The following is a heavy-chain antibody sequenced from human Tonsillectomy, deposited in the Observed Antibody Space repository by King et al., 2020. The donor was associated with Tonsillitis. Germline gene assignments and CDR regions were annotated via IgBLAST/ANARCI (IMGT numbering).Heavy chain of an antibody. CDR1: GFTFSSFG. V-gene: IGHV3-30*18. CDR3: AKEVYYGSGSYYKTLFDY. D-gene: IGHD3-10*01. Sequence: VQLVESGGGVVQPGRSLRLSCAASGFTFSSFGMHWVRQAPGKGLEWVAVISYDGNNKHYADSVKGRFTIARDNSKNTLYLQLNSLRPEGTAVYYCAKEVYYGSGSYYKTLFDYWGQGTLVTVSS. CDR2: ISYDGNNK. J-gene: IGHJ4*02.